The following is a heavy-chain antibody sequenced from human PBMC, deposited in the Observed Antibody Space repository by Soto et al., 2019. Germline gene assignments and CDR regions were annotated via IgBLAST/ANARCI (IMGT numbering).Heavy chain of an antibody. CDR1: GGSISSSGFS. CDR2: AYYSGNT. D-gene: IGHD2-8*01. Sequence: SETLSLTCTVSGGSISSSGFSRDWVRQPPGKGLEWIGCAYYSGNTYYNPSLKSRVTISVDTSGNQFSLRLNSVTAADTAVYYCTKVSSGWFDPWGQGTLVTVSS. J-gene: IGHJ5*02. CDR3: TKVSSGWFDP. V-gene: IGHV4-39*01.